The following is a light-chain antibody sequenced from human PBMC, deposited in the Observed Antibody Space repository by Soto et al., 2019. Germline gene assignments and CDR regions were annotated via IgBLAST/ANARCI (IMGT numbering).Light chain of an antibody. Sequence: QSVLTPPRSVSGSPGQSVTISCTGTSSDIGGYNFVSWYQQHPDKAPKLMIYDVSKRPSGVPDRFSGSKSGNTASLTISGLQTEDEADYYCCSYAGSYTVSFGGGTKVTVL. CDR1: SSDIGGYNF. CDR3: CSYAGSYTVS. CDR2: DVS. J-gene: IGLJ2*01. V-gene: IGLV2-11*01.